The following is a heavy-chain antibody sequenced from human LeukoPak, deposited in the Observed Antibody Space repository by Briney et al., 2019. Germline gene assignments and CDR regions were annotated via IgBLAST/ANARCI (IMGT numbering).Heavy chain of an antibody. CDR1: GFTFSSYG. Sequence: PGGSPRLSCAASGFTFSSYGMHWVRQAPGKGLEWVAVISYDGSNKYYADSVKGRFTISRDNSKNTLYLQMNSLRAEDTAVYYCAKDYDSFVFRPSPVGDYWGQGTLVTVSS. CDR2: ISYDGSNK. J-gene: IGHJ4*02. CDR3: AKDYDSFVFRPSPVGDY. V-gene: IGHV3-30*18. D-gene: IGHD3-22*01.